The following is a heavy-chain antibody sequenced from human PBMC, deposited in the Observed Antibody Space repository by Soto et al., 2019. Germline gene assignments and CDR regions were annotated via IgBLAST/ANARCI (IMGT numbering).Heavy chain of an antibody. Sequence: SETLSLTCTVSGGSISSYYWSWIRQPPGKGLEWIGYIYYSGSTNYNPSLKSRVTISVDTSKNQFSLKLSSVTAADTAVYYCAGSLDFGVVPIDYWGQGTLVTVSS. CDR1: GGSISSYY. J-gene: IGHJ4*02. D-gene: IGHD3-3*01. CDR3: AGSLDFGVVPIDY. CDR2: IYYSGST. V-gene: IGHV4-59*01.